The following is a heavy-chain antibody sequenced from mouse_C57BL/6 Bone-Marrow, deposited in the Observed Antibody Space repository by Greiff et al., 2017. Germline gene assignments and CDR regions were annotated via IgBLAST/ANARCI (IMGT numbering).Heavy chain of an antibody. CDR2: IDPENGDT. J-gene: IGHJ1*03. D-gene: IGHD3-3*01. Sequence: EVQLQQSGAELVRPGASVKLSCTASGFNIKDDYMHWVKQRPEQGLEWIGWIDPENGDTEYASKFQGKATITADTSSNTAYLQLSSLTSEDTAVYYCTRRGLCYWYFDVWGTGTTVTVSS. CDR3: TRRGLCYWYFDV. CDR1: GFNIKDDY. V-gene: IGHV14-4*01.